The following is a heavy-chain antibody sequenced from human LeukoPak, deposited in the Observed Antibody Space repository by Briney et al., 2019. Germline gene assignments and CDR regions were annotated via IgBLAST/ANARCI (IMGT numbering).Heavy chain of an antibody. Sequence: AGSLRLSCAASGFTFSSYEMNWVRQAPGKGLEWVSSITSGSSYIYYADSVKGRFTISRDNAKNSLYLQMNSLRAEDTAVYYCARDPYSGSYGNYYYFMDVWGKGTTVTISS. CDR1: GFTFSSYE. CDR3: ARDPYSGSYGNYYYFMDV. J-gene: IGHJ6*03. CDR2: ITSGSSYI. D-gene: IGHD1-26*01. V-gene: IGHV3-21*01.